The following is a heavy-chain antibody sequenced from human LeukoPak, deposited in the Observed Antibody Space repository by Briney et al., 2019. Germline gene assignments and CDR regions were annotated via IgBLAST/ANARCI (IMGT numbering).Heavy chain of an antibody. V-gene: IGHV4-59*01. J-gene: IGHJ4*02. CDR2: IHYSGST. Sequence: PWETLSLTCTVSGGSISSYYWSWIRQPPGKGLEWIGYIHYSGSTNYNPSLKSRVTISVDTSKNQFSLKLSSVTAADTAVYYCARDDGNSFFDYWGQGTPVTVPS. CDR3: ARDDGNSFFDY. CDR1: GGSISSYY. D-gene: IGHD4-23*01.